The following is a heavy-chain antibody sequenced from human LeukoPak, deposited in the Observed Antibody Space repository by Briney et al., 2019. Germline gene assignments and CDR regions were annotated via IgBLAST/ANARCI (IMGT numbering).Heavy chain of an antibody. Sequence: GSLRLSCAASGFTFSSYSMNWVRQAPGKGLEWVSYISSSSSTIYYADSVKGRFTISRDNAKNSLYLQMNSLRAEDTAVYYCARVPYYDYVWGSYRGEDIQQPPDNGIDYWGQGTLVTVSS. J-gene: IGHJ4*02. D-gene: IGHD3-16*02. CDR2: ISSSSSTI. CDR3: ARVPYYDYVWGSYRGEDIQQPPDNGIDY. V-gene: IGHV3-48*01. CDR1: GFTFSSYS.